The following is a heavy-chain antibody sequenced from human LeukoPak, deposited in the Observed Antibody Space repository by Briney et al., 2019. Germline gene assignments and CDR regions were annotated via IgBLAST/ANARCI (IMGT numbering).Heavy chain of an antibody. J-gene: IGHJ4*02. CDR1: GFTFSSYA. CDR3: ARDGYGYYYIDY. V-gene: IGHV3-21*01. CDR2: ISTSTSYI. Sequence: GGSLRLSCAASGFTFSSYAMNWVRQAPGKGLEWVSSISTSTSYIYYTDSAKGRFTISRDNAKNSLYLQKNSLRAEDTAVYYCARDGYGYYYIDYWGQGTLVTVSS. D-gene: IGHD5-12*01.